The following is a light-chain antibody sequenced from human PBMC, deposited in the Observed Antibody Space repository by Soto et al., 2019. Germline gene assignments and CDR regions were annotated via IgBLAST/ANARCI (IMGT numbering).Light chain of an antibody. CDR1: QGISSA. Sequence: AIQLTQSPCSLSASVGDRVIITCRASQGISSALAWYQQKPGKAPKLLIYDASSLESGVPSRFSGSGSGTDFTLTISSLQPEDFATYYCQQFNSYLITFGQGTRLEIK. J-gene: IGKJ5*01. CDR2: DAS. V-gene: IGKV1-13*02. CDR3: QQFNSYLIT.